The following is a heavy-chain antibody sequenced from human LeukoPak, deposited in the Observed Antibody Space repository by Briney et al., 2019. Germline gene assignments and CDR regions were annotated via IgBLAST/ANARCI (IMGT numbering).Heavy chain of an antibody. D-gene: IGHD4-17*01. CDR3: ARGGDYLFDY. Sequence: SETLSLTCTVSGGSISSYYWSWIRQPPGKGLECIGYIYYSGTTNYNPSLKSRVTISLDTSKNQFSLKLRSVTAADTAVYYCARGGDYLFDYWGQGTLVTVSS. J-gene: IGHJ4*02. V-gene: IGHV4-59*01. CDR2: IYYSGTT. CDR1: GGSISSYY.